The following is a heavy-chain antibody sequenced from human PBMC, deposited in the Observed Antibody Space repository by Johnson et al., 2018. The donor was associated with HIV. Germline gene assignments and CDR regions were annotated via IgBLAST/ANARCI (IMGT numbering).Heavy chain of an antibody. V-gene: IGHV3-30*12. CDR1: GFKLTNYG. Sequence: GFKLTNYGMNWVRQAPGKGLEWVAVISYDGSNKYYADSVKGRFTISRDNSKNTLYLQMNSLRAGDTAVYYCARGLWLTPDVFDVWGQGTMVTVSS. J-gene: IGHJ3*01. D-gene: IGHD6-19*01. CDR2: ISYDGSNK. CDR3: ARGLWLTPDVFDV.